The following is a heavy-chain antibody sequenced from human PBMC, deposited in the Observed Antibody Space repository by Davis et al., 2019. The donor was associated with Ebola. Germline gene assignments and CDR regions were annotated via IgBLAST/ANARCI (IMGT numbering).Heavy chain of an antibody. CDR2: ISAYNGNT. D-gene: IGHD3-22*01. Sequence: ASVKVSCKASGGTFSSYAISWVRKAPGQGLEWMGWISAYNGNTNYAQKLQGRVTMTTDTSTSTAYMELRSLRSDDTAVYYCARAPTYYYDSSGYGLIYYFDYWGQGTLVTVSS. CDR1: GGTFSSYA. J-gene: IGHJ4*02. CDR3: ARAPTYYYDSSGYGLIYYFDY. V-gene: IGHV1-18*01.